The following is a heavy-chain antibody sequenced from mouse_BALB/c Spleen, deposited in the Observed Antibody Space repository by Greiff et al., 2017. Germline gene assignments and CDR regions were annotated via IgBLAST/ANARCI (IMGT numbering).Heavy chain of an antibody. CDR1: GFTFSSYA. J-gene: IGHJ1*01. D-gene: IGHD1-1*01. CDR2: ISSGGST. Sequence: EVKLVESGGGLVKPGGSLKLSCAASGFTFSSYAMSWVRQTPEKRLEWVASISSGGSTYYPDSVKGRFTISRDNARNILYLQMSSLRSEDTAMYYCASEATVVATSYWDFDVWGAGTTVTVSS. V-gene: IGHV5-6-5*01. CDR3: ASEATVVATSYWDFDV.